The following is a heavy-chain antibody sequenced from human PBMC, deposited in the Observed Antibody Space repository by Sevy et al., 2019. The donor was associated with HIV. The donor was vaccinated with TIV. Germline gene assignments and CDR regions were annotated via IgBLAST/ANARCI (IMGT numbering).Heavy chain of an antibody. V-gene: IGHV3-11*06. CDR1: GFNVNSNY. J-gene: IGHJ4*02. CDR2: ISSGSTYT. Sequence: GGSLRLSCAASGFNVNSNYMSWVRQAPGKGLEWVSDISSGSTYTKSADSVKGRFIISRDNAKNSLYLQMNSLRVEDTAVYYCARDRRNYAGQYFDYWGQGTLVTVSS. CDR3: ARDRRNYAGQYFDY. D-gene: IGHD1-7*01.